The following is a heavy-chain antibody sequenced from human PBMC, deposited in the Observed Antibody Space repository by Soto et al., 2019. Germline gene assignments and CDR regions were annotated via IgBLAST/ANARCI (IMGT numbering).Heavy chain of an antibody. CDR3: ARDHIVLVPAAPGGAFDI. CDR2: ISYDGSNK. V-gene: IGHV3-30-3*01. Sequence: GGSLRLSCAASGFTFSSYAMHWVRQAPGKGLEWVAVISYDGSNKYYADSVKGRFTISRDNSKNTLYLQMNSLRAEDTAVYYCARDHIVLVPAAPGGAFDIWGQGTMVTV. D-gene: IGHD2-2*01. CDR1: GFTFSSYA. J-gene: IGHJ3*02.